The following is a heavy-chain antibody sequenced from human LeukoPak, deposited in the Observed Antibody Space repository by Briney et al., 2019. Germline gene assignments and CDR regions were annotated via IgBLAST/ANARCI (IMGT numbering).Heavy chain of an antibody. D-gene: IGHD6-13*01. V-gene: IGHV3-30-3*01. CDR1: GFTFSSYA. CDR2: ISYDGSNK. Sequence: QPGRSLRVSCAASGFTFSSYAMHWVRQAPGKGLEWVAVISYDGSNKYYADSVKGRFTISRDNSKNTLYLQMNSLRAEDTAVYYCARDSPYSSSWYAIDYWGQGTLVTVSS. J-gene: IGHJ4*02. CDR3: ARDSPYSSSWYAIDY.